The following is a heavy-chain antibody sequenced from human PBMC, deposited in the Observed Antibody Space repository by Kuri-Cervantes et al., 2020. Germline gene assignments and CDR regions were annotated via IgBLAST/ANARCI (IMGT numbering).Heavy chain of an antibody. CDR1: GGSISSSSYY. CDR2: IYYSGST. D-gene: IGHD3-3*01. Sequence: GSLRLSCTVSGGSISSSSYYWGWIRQPPGKGLEWIGSIYYSGSTNYNPSLKSRVTISVDKSKNQFSLTLSSVTAADTAVYYCATKEWPTGAFHIWGRGTMVTVSS. CDR3: ATKEWPTGAFHI. J-gene: IGHJ3*02. V-gene: IGHV4-39*07.